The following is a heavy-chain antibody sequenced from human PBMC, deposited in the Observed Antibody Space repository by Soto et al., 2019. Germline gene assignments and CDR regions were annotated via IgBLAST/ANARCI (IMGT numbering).Heavy chain of an antibody. CDR3: ARLRIATNNYKWFDP. CDR1: GAALNSGNYY. CDR2: IYVTGAV. Sequence: LSLTCSVSGAALNSGNYYWGWIRQVPGKGLGWIGHIYVTGAVDYNPSLRDRITISQDTSERQFSLNLRLVTAADTAVYYCARLRIATNNYKWFDPWGQGTLVTVSS. V-gene: IGHV4-31*03. D-gene: IGHD2-21*01. J-gene: IGHJ5*02.